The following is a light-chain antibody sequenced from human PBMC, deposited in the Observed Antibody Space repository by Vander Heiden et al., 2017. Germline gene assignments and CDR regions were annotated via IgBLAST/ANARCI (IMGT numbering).Light chain of an antibody. J-gene: IGKJ1*01. Sequence: DIQMTQSPSSLSASVGDRVTITCRASQSISNYLNWYQQTPGKAPKLLIYAASNLQSGVPSRFSGSGSGTDFTLTISSLQPEDFATYYCQQTYSTLWTFGQGTKVEIK. V-gene: IGKV1-39*01. CDR2: AAS. CDR3: QQTYSTLWT. CDR1: QSISNY.